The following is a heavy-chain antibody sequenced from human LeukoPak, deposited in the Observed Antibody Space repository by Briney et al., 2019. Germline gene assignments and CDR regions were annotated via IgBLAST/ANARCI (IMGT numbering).Heavy chain of an antibody. CDR2: IYYGGST. Sequence: SETLSLTCTVSGGSISSSSYYLGWIRQPPGKGLEWIGSIYYGGSTYYNPSLKSRVTISVDTSKNQFSLKLSSVTAADTAVYYCARLTKPSGPIDYWGQGTLVTVSS. V-gene: IGHV4-39*01. CDR1: GGSISSSSYY. D-gene: IGHD2-15*01. CDR3: ARLTKPSGPIDY. J-gene: IGHJ4*02.